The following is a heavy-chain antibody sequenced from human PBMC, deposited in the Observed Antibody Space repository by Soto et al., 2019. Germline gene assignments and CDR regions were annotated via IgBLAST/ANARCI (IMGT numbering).Heavy chain of an antibody. CDR1: GFTFSDYA. Sequence: GGSLRLSCLASGFTFSDYAMTWVRHVPGRGLEWVASLDGAGGSTYYADSVRGRFTISRDNSQNTLFLQMKRLTVDDTAIYYCTAPRDEYGSGVSWFTYGMDIWGQGTTVTVSS. V-gene: IGHV3-23*01. CDR3: TAPRDEYGSGVSWFTYGMDI. CDR2: LDGAGGST. D-gene: IGHD3-10*01. J-gene: IGHJ6*02.